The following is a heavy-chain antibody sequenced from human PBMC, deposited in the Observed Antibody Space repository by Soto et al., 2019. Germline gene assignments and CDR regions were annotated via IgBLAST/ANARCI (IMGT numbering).Heavy chain of an antibody. D-gene: IGHD4-17*01. CDR3: ARATPVRLNGFYVDS. CDR2: IYNIGST. Sequence: QVQLQESGPGLVKPSETLSLTCTVSGDSISTYYWSWIRQPPGNRLEYIGYIYNIGSTNYNPSLKSRVAISVDTSKNHFSLKMRSVTAADTAVYYCARATPVRLNGFYVDSWGPGTLVTVSS. J-gene: IGHJ4*02. V-gene: IGHV4-59*01. CDR1: GDSISTYY.